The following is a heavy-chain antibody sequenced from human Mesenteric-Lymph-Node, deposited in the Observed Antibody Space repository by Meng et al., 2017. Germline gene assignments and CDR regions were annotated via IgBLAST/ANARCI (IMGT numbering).Heavy chain of an antibody. D-gene: IGHD6-19*01. CDR3: GTLKYTSGFYGPAY. CDR1: GYTFTRYP. Sequence: QVQLVEYGFELKKPGASVKVSCKASGYTFTRYPMNWVRQAPGQGLEWMGWISTNTGNPTYAQGFTGRFVFSVDTSVSTAYLQISSLKAEDTAVYYCGTLKYTSGFYGPAYWGQGALVTVSS. J-gene: IGHJ4*02. V-gene: IGHV7-4-1*02. CDR2: ISTNTGNP.